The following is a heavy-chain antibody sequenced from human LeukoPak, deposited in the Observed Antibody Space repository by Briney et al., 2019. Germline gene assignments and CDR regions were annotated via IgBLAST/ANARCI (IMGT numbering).Heavy chain of an antibody. CDR2: ISYDGSNK. J-gene: IGHJ6*02. CDR3: AKRLLWFEINPYGMDV. CDR1: GFTFSSYG. Sequence: PGRSLRLSCAASGFTFSSYGMHWVRQAPGKRLEWVAVISYDGSNKYYADSVKGRFTISRDNSKNTLYLQMNSLRAEDTAVYYCAKRLLWFEINPYGMDVWGQGTTVTVSS. D-gene: IGHD3-10*01. V-gene: IGHV3-30*18.